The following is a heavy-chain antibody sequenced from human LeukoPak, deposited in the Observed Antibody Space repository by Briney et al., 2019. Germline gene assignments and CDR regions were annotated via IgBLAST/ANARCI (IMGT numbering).Heavy chain of an antibody. CDR3: ARALRKYSSSPTQTPNKYNWFDP. Sequence: ASVKVSCRASGYTFTSYGISWVRQAPGQGLEWMGWISAYNGNTNYAQKLQGRVTMTTDTSTSTAYMELRSLRSDDTAVYYCARALRKYSSSPTQTPNKYNWFDPWGQGTLVTVSS. J-gene: IGHJ5*02. CDR2: ISAYNGNT. V-gene: IGHV1-18*01. CDR1: GYTFTSYG. D-gene: IGHD6-13*01.